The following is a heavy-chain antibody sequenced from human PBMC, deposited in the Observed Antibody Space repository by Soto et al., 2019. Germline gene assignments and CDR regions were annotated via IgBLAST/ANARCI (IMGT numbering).Heavy chain of an antibody. CDR3: TRGISDS. V-gene: IGHV1-8*01. CDR2: MNPASGNT. D-gene: IGHD3-3*02. CDR1: GDTFNTND. J-gene: IGHJ4*02. Sequence: QVQLVKSGAEVKKPGDSVKVSCKASGDTFNTNDFNWVRQATGQGLEWMGWMNPASGNTGFAQKFQGRVSLTMDTSTSIAYMELSSLTSEDTAMYYCTRGISDSWGQGTLVTVSS.